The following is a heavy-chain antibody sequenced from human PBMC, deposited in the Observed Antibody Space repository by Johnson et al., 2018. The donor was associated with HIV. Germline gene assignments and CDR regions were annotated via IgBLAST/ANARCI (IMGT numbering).Heavy chain of an antibody. D-gene: IGHD3-3*01. Sequence: QVQLVESGGGVVQPGRSQRLSCAASGFTFSSYAMHWVRQAPGKGLEWVAVISYDGSNKYYADSVKGRFTISRDNSKNTLYLQVNSLRPEGTAIYYCAWDRISYYDFWCGSGDAFDSWGQGT. V-gene: IGHV3-30*04. CDR1: GFTFSSYA. CDR2: ISYDGSNK. J-gene: IGHJ3*02. CDR3: AWDRISYYDFWCGSGDAFDS.